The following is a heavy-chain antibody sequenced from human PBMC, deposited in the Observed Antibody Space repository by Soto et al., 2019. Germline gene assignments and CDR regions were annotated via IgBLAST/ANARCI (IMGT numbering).Heavy chain of an antibody. D-gene: IGHD2-2*02. CDR2: IYYSGST. J-gene: IGHJ6*02. Sequence: PSDTLSLTCTVSGGSISSSSYYWGWIRQPPWKGLEWIGSIYYSGSTYYNPSLKSRVTISVDTSKNQFSLKLSSVTAADTAVYYCAKLDIVVVPAAIAPWDYYGMDVWGQGXTVTVYS. CDR3: AKLDIVVVPAAIAPWDYYGMDV. CDR1: GGSISSSSYY. V-gene: IGHV4-39*01.